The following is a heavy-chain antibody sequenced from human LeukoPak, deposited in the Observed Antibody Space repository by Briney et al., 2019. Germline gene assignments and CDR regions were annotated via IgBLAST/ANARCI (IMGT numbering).Heavy chain of an antibody. CDR2: IYYSGST. J-gene: IGHJ4*02. D-gene: IGHD2-15*01. Sequence: PSETLSLTCTVSGGSISSYYWSWIRQPPGKGLEWIGYIYYSGSTNYNPSLKSRVTISVDTSKNQFSLKLSSVTAADTAVYYCARDNGGCSGGSCYPFDYWGQGTLVTVSS. CDR3: ARDNGGCSGGSCYPFDY. CDR1: GGSISSYY. V-gene: IGHV4-59*01.